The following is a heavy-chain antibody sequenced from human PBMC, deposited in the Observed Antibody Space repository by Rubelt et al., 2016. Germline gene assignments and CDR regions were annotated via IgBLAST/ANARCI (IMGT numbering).Heavy chain of an antibody. V-gene: IGHV4-59*08. D-gene: IGHD3-10*01. CDR1: GGSISSYY. J-gene: IGHJ5*02. CDR2: IYYSGST. Sequence: GPGLVKPSETLSLTCTVSGGSISSYYWSWIRPPPGQGLEWIGYIYYSGSTNYNPSLKSRVTISVDTSKNQFSLKLSSVTAADTAGYYRARRGSRGAYPTWGQGTLVTVSS. CDR3: ARRGSRGAYPT.